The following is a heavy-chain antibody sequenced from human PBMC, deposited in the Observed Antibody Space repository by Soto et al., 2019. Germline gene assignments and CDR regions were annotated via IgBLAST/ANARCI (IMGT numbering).Heavy chain of an antibody. Sequence: QVQLVQSGAEVKKPGASVKVSCKASGYTFSGCYMHGVRQAPGQGLEWMGMINPSDDGTSVAQKFQGRVTITVDTSTSTLYMQLSSLRSEDAALYYCARSPYDYDALTGGYLYDMDVWGQGTTVTVSS. J-gene: IGHJ6*02. V-gene: IGHV1-46*03. CDR2: INPSDDGT. CDR3: ARSPYDYDALTGGYLYDMDV. CDR1: GYTFSGCY. D-gene: IGHD3-9*01.